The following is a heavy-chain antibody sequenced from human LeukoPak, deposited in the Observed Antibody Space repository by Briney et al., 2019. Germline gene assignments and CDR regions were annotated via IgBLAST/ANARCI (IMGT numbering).Heavy chain of an antibody. V-gene: IGHV3-66*01. D-gene: IGHD5-24*01. J-gene: IGHJ6*02. Sequence: GGSLRLSCAASGFTVSGNYMSWVRQAPGKGLEWVSLLYSGGSTYYADSVKGRFSISRDNSKSTLYLQMNSLRAEDTAVYYCASRDKGYYYGMDVWGQGTTVTVSS. CDR3: ASRDKGYYYGMDV. CDR1: GFTVSGNY. CDR2: LYSGGST.